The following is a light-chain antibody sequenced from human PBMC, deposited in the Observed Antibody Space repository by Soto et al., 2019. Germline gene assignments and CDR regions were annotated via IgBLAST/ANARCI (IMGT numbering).Light chain of an antibody. CDR2: DAS. Sequence: EIVMTKSPVTLSVSPGERATLSCRASQSVSNNLAWYQQRPGQAPRLLIYDASTRATGIPARITGSGSGTEFTLTISSLQSEDFAVYYCQQYSKWRTFGQGTKVEIK. CDR3: QQYSKWRT. J-gene: IGKJ1*01. V-gene: IGKV3-15*01. CDR1: QSVSNN.